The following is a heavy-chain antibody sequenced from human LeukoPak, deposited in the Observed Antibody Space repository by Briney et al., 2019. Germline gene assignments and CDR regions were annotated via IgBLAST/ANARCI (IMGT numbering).Heavy chain of an antibody. J-gene: IGHJ3*02. CDR2: IYYSGST. CDR1: GGSISSYY. D-gene: IGHD3-16*02. Sequence: SETLSLTCTVSGGSISSYYWSWIRQPPGKGLEWIGYIYYSGSTNYNPSLKSRVTISVDTSKNQFSLKLSSVTAADTAVYYCARAKLYYDYVWGSYRPSDAFDIWGQGTMVTVSS. CDR3: ARAKLYYDYVWGSYRPSDAFDI. V-gene: IGHV4-59*12.